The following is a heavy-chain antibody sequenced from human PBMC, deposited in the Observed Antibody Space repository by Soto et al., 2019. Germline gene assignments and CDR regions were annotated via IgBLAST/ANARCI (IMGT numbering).Heavy chain of an antibody. Sequence: GGSLRLSCAASGFTFSSCAMGWVRQAPGKGLEWVSDIIDSGGSTYYADSVKGRFTISRDNSKNTLFLQMTSLRAEDTAVYYCVKTKSNHVWSCLDCWGQGTLVTVSS. D-gene: IGHD3-10*01. V-gene: IGHV3-23*01. CDR1: GFTFSSCA. CDR3: VKTKSNHVWSCLDC. CDR2: IIDSGGST. J-gene: IGHJ4*02.